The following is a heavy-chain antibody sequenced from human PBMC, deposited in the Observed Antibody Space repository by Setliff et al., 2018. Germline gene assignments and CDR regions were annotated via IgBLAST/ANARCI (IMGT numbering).Heavy chain of an antibody. V-gene: IGHV3-11*04. D-gene: IGHD1-26*01. CDR3: AREVVGAPSAFDI. Sequence: GGSLRLSCAASGFTFSDYYMTWIRQAPGKGLEWVSYISRGGNTIYYADSVKGRFTISRDNARDSLFLQMYTLRAEDTAVYYCAREVVGAPSAFDIWGQGTMVTV. J-gene: IGHJ3*02. CDR1: GFTFSDYY. CDR2: ISRGGNTI.